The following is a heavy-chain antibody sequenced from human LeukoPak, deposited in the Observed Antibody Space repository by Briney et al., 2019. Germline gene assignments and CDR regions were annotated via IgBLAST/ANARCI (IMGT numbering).Heavy chain of an antibody. CDR3: AKDRGSGHMDY. J-gene: IGHJ4*02. V-gene: IGHV3-74*01. Sequence: GGSLRLSCAASGFTFSSYWMHWVRQAPGKGLVWVSRIVSDGSSTNYADSVKGRFTISRDNAKNTLYLQMNSLRAEDTAVYYCAKDRGSGHMDYWGQGTLVTVSS. CDR1: GFTFSSYW. CDR2: IVSDGSST. D-gene: IGHD6-19*01.